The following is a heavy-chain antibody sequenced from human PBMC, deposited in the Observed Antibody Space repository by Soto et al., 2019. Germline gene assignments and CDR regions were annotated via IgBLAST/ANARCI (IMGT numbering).Heavy chain of an antibody. V-gene: IGHV3-9*01. D-gene: IGHD6-19*01. Sequence: EVQLVESGGGLVQPGRSLRLSCAASGFTFDDYAMHWVRQAPGKGLEWVSGISWNSGSICYADSVKGRFTISRDNAKNSLYLQMNSLRAEDTALYYCAKAAVAGPDGAFDIWGQGTMVTVSS. CDR2: ISWNSGSI. CDR1: GFTFDDYA. J-gene: IGHJ3*02. CDR3: AKAAVAGPDGAFDI.